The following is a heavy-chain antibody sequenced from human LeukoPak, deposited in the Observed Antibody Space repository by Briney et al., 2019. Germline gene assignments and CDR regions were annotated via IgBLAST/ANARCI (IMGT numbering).Heavy chain of an antibody. D-gene: IGHD6-19*01. J-gene: IGHJ4*02. V-gene: IGHV4-4*07. CDR1: GASISGYY. Sequence: SSEPLSLTCSVSGASISGYYWNWIRQPAGKGLEWIGRIHTSGSTNYNPSLKSRLTVSVDTSKNQFSLKLSSVTAADTAVYYCARDGGSGWYRYWGQGTLVTVSS. CDR2: IHTSGST. CDR3: ARDGGSGWYRY.